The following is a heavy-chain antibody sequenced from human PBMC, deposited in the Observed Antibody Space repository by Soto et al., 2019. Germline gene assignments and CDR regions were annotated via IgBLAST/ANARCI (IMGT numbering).Heavy chain of an antibody. V-gene: IGHV3-30*18. Sequence: QVQLVESGGGVVQPGRSLRISCAASGFTFSSYGMHWVRQAPGKGLEWVAVISYDGSNKYYADSVKGRFTISRDNSKNTLYLQMNSLRAEDTAVYYCAKGGRRTTVTTHLDYWGQGTLFTVSS. D-gene: IGHD4-17*01. J-gene: IGHJ4*02. CDR3: AKGGRRTTVTTHLDY. CDR1: GFTFSSYG. CDR2: ISYDGSNK.